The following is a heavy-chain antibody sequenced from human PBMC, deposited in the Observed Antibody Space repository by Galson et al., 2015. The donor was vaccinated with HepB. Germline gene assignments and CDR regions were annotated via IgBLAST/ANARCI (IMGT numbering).Heavy chain of an antibody. CDR1: GYTFTGYY. V-gene: IGHV1-2*02. CDR2: INPNSGGT. CDR3: ARTGYCSSTSCYTYAYGMDV. J-gene: IGHJ6*02. D-gene: IGHD2-2*02. Sequence: SVKVSCKASGYTFTGYYMHWVRQAPGQGLEWMGWINPNSGGTNYAQKFQGRVTMTRDTSISTAYMELSRLRSDDTAVYYCARTGYCSSTSCYTYAYGMDVWGQGTTVTVSS.